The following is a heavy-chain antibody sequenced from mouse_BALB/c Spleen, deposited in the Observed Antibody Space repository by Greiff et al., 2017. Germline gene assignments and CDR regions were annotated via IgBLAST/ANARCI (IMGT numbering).Heavy chain of an antibody. V-gene: IGHV5-17*02. J-gene: IGHJ4*01. Sequence: EVKVVESGGGLVQPGGSRKLSCAASGFTFSSFGMHWVRQAPEKGLEWVAYISSGSSTIYYADTVKGRFTISRDNPKNTLFLQMTSLRSEDTAMHYCARTRPHYYAMDYWGQGTSVTVSS. CDR2: ISSGSSTI. CDR1: GFTFSSFG. D-gene: IGHD2-14*01. CDR3: ARTRPHYYAMDY.